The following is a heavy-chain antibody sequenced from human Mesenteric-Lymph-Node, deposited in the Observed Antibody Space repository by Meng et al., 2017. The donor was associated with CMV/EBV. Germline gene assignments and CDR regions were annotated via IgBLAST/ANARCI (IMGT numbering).Heavy chain of an antibody. Sequence: GGSLRLSCAASGFLFSDHWMSWVRQAPGKGLEWLANIKQDGSEKYYVDSVKGRFTISRDNAKNSLYLQMNSLRAEDTAVYYCARDINDGGDYGMDVWGQGTTVTVSS. D-gene: IGHD3-16*01. CDR1: GFLFSDHW. CDR2: IKQDGSEK. V-gene: IGHV3-7*01. CDR3: ARDINDGGDYGMDV. J-gene: IGHJ6*02.